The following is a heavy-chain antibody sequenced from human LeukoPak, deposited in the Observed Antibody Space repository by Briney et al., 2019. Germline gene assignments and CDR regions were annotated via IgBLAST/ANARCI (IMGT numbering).Heavy chain of an antibody. Sequence: SETLSLTCTVSGGSISSGSYYWSWIRQPAGKGLEWIGRIYTSGSTNYNPSLKSRVTISVDRSKNQFSLKLSSVTAADTAVYYCARDYVWGSYRYFDYWGQGTLVTVSS. CDR3: ARDYVWGSYRYFDY. J-gene: IGHJ4*02. D-gene: IGHD3-16*02. CDR2: IYTSGST. CDR1: GGSISSGSYY. V-gene: IGHV4-61*02.